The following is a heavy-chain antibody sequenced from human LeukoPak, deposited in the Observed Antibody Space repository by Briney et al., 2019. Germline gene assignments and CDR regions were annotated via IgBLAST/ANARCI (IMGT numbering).Heavy chain of an antibody. CDR3: AARITMKRDAFDI. CDR1: GFSFRTYG. CDR2: ISSSGSTI. V-gene: IGHV3-48*04. Sequence: GGSLRLSCAASGFSFRTYGMHWIRQAPGKGLEWVSYISSSGSTIYYADSVKGRFTISRDNAKNSLYLQMNSLRAEDTAVYYCAARITMKRDAFDIWGQGTMVTVSS. D-gene: IGHD3-22*01. J-gene: IGHJ3*02.